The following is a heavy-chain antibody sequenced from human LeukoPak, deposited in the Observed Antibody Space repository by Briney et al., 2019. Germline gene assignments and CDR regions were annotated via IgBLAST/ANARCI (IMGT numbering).Heavy chain of an antibody. Sequence: GGSLRLSCAASGFTFSSYSMNWVRQAPGKGLEWVSSISSSSSHIYYADSVKGRFTISRDNAKNSLYLQMNSLRAEDTAVYYCARGQVWGQGTLVTVSS. CDR2: ISSSSSHI. J-gene: IGHJ4*02. CDR1: GFTFSSYS. CDR3: ARGQV. V-gene: IGHV3-21*01.